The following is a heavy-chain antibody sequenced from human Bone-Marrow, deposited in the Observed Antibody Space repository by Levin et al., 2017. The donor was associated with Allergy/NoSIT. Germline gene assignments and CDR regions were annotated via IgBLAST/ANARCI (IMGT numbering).Heavy chain of an antibody. Sequence: GGSLRLSCAASGFTFSSYSMNWVRQAPGKGLEWVSYISSSSSTIYYADSVKGRFTISRDNAKNSLYLQMNSLRAEDTAVYYCARDDYYDSSAFFDYWGQGTLVTVSS. CDR2: ISSSSSTI. D-gene: IGHD3-22*01. CDR3: ARDDYYDSSAFFDY. V-gene: IGHV3-48*04. J-gene: IGHJ4*02. CDR1: GFTFSSYS.